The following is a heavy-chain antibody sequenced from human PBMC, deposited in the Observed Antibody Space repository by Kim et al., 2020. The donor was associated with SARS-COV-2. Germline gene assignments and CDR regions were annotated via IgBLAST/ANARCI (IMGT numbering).Heavy chain of an antibody. D-gene: IGHD3-22*01. J-gene: IGHJ3*02. Sequence: FKGRVTITADESTSTAYMELSSLRSEDTAVYYCARGPGAIYYDSSVAFDIWGQGTMVTVSS. CDR3: ARGPGAIYYDSSVAFDI. V-gene: IGHV1-69*01.